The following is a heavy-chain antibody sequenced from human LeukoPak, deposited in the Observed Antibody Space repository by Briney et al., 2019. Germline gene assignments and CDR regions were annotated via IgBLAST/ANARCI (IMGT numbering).Heavy chain of an antibody. CDR2: INQSGST. D-gene: IGHD2-2*01. CDR3: ARGLRRYCSSTSCPYYFDY. Sequence: SETLSPTCAVYGGSFSGYYWSWIRQPPGKGLEWIGEINQSGSTNYNPSLKSRVTISVDTSKNQFSLKLSSVTAADTAVYYCARGLRRYCSSTSCPYYFDYWGQGTLVTVSS. J-gene: IGHJ4*02. V-gene: IGHV4-34*01. CDR1: GGSFSGYY.